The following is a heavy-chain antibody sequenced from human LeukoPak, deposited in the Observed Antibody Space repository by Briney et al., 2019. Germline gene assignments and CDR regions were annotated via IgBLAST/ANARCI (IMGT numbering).Heavy chain of an antibody. CDR1: GFTFSSYA. D-gene: IGHD2-15*01. V-gene: IGHV3-23*01. CDR3: AKGGTMTKKGYSDY. J-gene: IGHJ4*02. CDR2: VSGDGGYT. Sequence: GGSLRLSCAASGFTFSSYAMSGVRLAPGKGLEWVSGVSGDGGYTYYADSVKGRFTISRDNSKSTLCLQMNSLRADDTAVYYCAKGGTMTKKGYSDYWGQGTLVTVSS.